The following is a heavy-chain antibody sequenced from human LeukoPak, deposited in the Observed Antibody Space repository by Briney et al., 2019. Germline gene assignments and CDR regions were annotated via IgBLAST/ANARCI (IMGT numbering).Heavy chain of an antibody. D-gene: IGHD4-17*01. CDR3: ARNVYGDYGNWFDP. Sequence: SETLSLTCTVSGGSISSYYWSWVRQPPGKGLEWIGEIYHSGSTNYNPSLKSRVTISVDKSKNQFSLKLSSVTAADTAVYYCARNVYGDYGNWFDPWGQGTLVTVSS. CDR2: IYHSGST. V-gene: IGHV4-4*02. J-gene: IGHJ5*02. CDR1: GGSISSYY.